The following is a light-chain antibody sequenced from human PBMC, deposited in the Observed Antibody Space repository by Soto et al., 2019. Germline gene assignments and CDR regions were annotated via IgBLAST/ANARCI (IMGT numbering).Light chain of an antibody. J-gene: IGLJ2*01. CDR1: KLGFKY. V-gene: IGLV3-1*01. Sequence: SYELTQPPSVSVSPGQTASITCSGDKLGFKYACWYQQKPGQSPVLVIYQDIKRPSGIPERFSGSNSGNTATLTISGTQAMDEADYYCQAWDSNTAYVVFGGGPKLT. CDR2: QDI. CDR3: QAWDSNTAYVV.